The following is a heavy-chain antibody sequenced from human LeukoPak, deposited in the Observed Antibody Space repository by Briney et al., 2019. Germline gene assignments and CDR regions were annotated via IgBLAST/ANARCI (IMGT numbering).Heavy chain of an antibody. Sequence: SETLSLTCSVSGDSMRGFYWSWIRQPPGKALEWIGYFYYSGDTNYNPALESRLIITVDTSKNQFSLKLSSVTAADTAVYYCARDSWYYDFWSGYFPNHAFDIWGQGTMVTVSS. CDR3: ARDSWYYDFWSGYFPNHAFDI. D-gene: IGHD3-3*01. V-gene: IGHV4-59*01. CDR1: GDSMRGFY. CDR2: FYYSGDT. J-gene: IGHJ3*02.